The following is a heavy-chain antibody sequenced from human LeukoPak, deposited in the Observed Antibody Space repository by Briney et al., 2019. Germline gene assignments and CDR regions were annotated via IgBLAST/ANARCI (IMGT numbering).Heavy chain of an antibody. D-gene: IGHD1-26*01. J-gene: IGHJ4*02. CDR1: GYTFTVYY. V-gene: IGHV1-2*02. Sequence: ASVTVSCKASGYTFTVYYMHWVRQAPGQGLEWMGWINPNSGGTNYAQKFQGRVTMTRDTSISTAYMELSRLRSDDTAVYYCAREVGATGYYFDYWGQGTLVTVSS. CDR2: INPNSGGT. CDR3: AREVGATGYYFDY.